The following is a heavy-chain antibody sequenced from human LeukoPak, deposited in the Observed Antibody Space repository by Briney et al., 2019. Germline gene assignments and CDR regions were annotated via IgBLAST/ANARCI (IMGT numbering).Heavy chain of an antibody. J-gene: IGHJ4*02. CDR2: ILGSGVTT. CDR3: AKWGDYD. V-gene: IGHV3-23*01. Sequence: GASLRLSCAASGFTFSNYAMSWVRQAPGKGLEWVSAILGSGVTTYYADSVKGRFTVSRDNSKSTLYLQMNTLRAEDTALYYCAKWGDYDWGQGTLVTVSS. CDR1: GFTFSNYA. D-gene: IGHD4-17*01.